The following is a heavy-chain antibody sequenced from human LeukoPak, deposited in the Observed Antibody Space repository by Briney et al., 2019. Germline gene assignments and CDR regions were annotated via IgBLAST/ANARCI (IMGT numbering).Heavy chain of an antibody. D-gene: IGHD2-2*01. CDR2: IYHSGST. CDR1: GYSISSGYY. J-gene: IGHJ4*02. Sequence: PSETLSLTCAVSGYSISSGYYWGWIRQPPGKGLEWIGSIYHSGSTYYNPSLKSRVTISVDTSKNQFSLKLSSVTAADTAVYYCARVGGVVPAARMDYWGQGTLLTVSA. V-gene: IGHV4-38-2*01. CDR3: ARVGGVVPAARMDY.